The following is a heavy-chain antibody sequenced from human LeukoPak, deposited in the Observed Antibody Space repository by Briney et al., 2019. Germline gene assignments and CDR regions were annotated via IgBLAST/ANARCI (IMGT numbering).Heavy chain of an antibody. J-gene: IGHJ3*02. Sequence: SETLSLTCTVSGGSISSSSYYWGWIRQPPGKGLEWIGSIYYSGSTYYNPSLKSRVTISVDTSKNQFSLKLSSVTAADTAVYYCARVVVVTATDAFDIWGQGTMVTVSS. CDR3: ARVVVVTATDAFDI. V-gene: IGHV4-39*07. CDR1: GGSISSSSYY. CDR2: IYYSGST. D-gene: IGHD2-15*01.